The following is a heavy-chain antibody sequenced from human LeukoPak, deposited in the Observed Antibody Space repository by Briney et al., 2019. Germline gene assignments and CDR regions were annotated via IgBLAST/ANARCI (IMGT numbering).Heavy chain of an antibody. CDR3: ATELYGSGSDVRQF. CDR1: GGSVSTYF. J-gene: IGHJ2*01. Sequence: SETLSLTCTVSGGSVSTYFWSWIRQSAGKGLEWLGRKHVGGSTNYNPSLKGRLTMSIDTSKSQFSLRLSSVTAADTAVYFCATELYGSGSDVRQFWGRGTLVTVSS. CDR2: KHVGGST. D-gene: IGHD3-10*01. V-gene: IGHV4-4*07.